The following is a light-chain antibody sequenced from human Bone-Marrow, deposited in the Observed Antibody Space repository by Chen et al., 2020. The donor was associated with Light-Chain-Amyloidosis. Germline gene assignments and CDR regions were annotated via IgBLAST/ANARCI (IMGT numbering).Light chain of an antibody. Sequence: QSALTQPASVSGSPGPPITISCTGTSSDVGGDNHVSWYQQHPDKAPKLMIYEVTNRPSWVPDRFSGSKSDNTASLTISGLQTEDEADYFYSSYTITNTLVFGSGTRVTVL. CDR1: SSDVGGDNH. CDR3: SSYTITNTLV. V-gene: IGLV2-14*01. J-gene: IGLJ1*01. CDR2: EVT.